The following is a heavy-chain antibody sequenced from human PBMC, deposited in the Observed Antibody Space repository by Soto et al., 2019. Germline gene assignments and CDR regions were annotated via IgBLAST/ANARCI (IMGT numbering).Heavy chain of an antibody. CDR3: ARAFWSGYYGPPRDY. V-gene: IGHV1-3*01. CDR1: GYTFTIYA. CDR2: INAGNGNT. D-gene: IGHD3-3*01. J-gene: IGHJ4*02. Sequence: ASVKVSCKASGYTFTIYAMHWVRQAPGQRLEWMGWINAGNGNTKYSQKFQGRVTITRDTSASTAYMELSSLRSGDTAVYYCARAFWSGYYGPPRDYWGQGTLVTVSS.